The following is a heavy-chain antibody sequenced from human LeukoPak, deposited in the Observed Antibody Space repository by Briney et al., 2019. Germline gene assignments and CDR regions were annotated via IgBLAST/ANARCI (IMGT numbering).Heavy chain of an antibody. V-gene: IGHV1-18*01. D-gene: IGHD6-19*01. CDR2: ISAYNGNT. Sequence: ASGKVSCKASGYTFTTYGISWVRQAPGQGLEWMGWISAYNGNTNYAQKLQGRVTMTTDTSTSTAYMDLRSLRSDDTAVYYCARDPTIAVAGPGYWGQGTLVTVSS. J-gene: IGHJ4*02. CDR3: ARDPTIAVAGPGY. CDR1: GYTFTTYG.